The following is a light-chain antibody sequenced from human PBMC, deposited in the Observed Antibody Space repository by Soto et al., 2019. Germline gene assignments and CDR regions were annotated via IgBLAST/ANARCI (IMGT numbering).Light chain of an antibody. CDR1: SSDVGGYNY. Sequence: QSALTQPPSASGSPGQSVTISCTGTSSDVGGYNYVSWYQHHPGKAPKLIIYEGDERPSGVPDRFSGSKSGNTASLTVSGLQAEDEADYSCSSYVGSNNFPYVFGTGTKLTVL. V-gene: IGLV2-8*01. CDR2: EGD. CDR3: SSYVGSNNFPYV. J-gene: IGLJ1*01.